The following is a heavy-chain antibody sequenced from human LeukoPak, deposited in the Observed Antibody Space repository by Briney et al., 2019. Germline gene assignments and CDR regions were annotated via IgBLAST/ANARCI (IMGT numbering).Heavy chain of an antibody. CDR3: ASQHCSSTTCDTDAFDI. V-gene: IGHV3-7*01. CDR2: IKQDGNEK. CDR1: GFTFSRYW. J-gene: IGHJ3*02. Sequence: GGSLRLSCAASGFTFSRYWMSWVRQTPGKGLEWVANIKQDGNEKYYVDSVKGRFAISRDNAKNSLYLQMNSLRAEDTAVYYCASQHCSSTTCDTDAFDIWGQGTMVTVSS. D-gene: IGHD2-2*02.